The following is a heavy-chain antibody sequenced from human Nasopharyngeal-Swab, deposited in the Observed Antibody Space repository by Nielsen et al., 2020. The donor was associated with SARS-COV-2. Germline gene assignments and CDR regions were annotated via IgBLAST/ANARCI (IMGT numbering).Heavy chain of an antibody. CDR1: GYTLPNYG. CDR2: ISPYNGNT. D-gene: IGHD6-19*01. Sequence: ASVKVSCKASGYTLPNYGIFWVRQAPGQGLECMGWISPYNGNTNYAQTVQGRVTMTTDTSTTTAYMELRSLRSDDTAVYYCARDPSGWGAYSDYWGQGTLVTVSS. CDR3: ARDPSGWGAYSDY. V-gene: IGHV1-18*01. J-gene: IGHJ4*02.